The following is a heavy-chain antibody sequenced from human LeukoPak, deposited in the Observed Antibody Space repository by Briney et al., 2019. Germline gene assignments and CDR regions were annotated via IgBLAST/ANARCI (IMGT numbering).Heavy chain of an antibody. CDR1: GFTFSSYA. V-gene: IGHV3-23*01. CDR2: IRGRGGST. J-gene: IGHJ5*02. D-gene: IGHD6-6*01. Sequence: GGSLRLSCAASGFTFSSYAMSWVRQAPGKGLEWVSAIRGRGGSTYYAASVKGRFTISRDNSKKTLYLQMDSLRAEDTAVYYGVRRYSSSSHSGFDPWGQGTLVTVSS. CDR3: VRRYSSSSHSGFDP.